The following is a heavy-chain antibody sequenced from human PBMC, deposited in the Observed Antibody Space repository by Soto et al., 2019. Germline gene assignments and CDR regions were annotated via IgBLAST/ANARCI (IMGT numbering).Heavy chain of an antibody. V-gene: IGHV3-21*01. CDR2: ISSSSSYI. J-gene: IGHJ4*02. Sequence: APGKGLERVSSISSSSSYIYYADSVKGRFTISRDNAKNSLYLQMNSLRAEDTAVYYCARDQPGYSYGYGLGYWGQGTLVTVSS. D-gene: IGHD5-18*01. CDR3: ARDQPGYSYGYGLGY.